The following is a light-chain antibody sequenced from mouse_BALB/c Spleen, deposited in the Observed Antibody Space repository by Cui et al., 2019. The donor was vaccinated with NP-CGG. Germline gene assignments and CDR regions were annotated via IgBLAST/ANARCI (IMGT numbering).Light chain of an antibody. CDR3: ALWYSNHWV. Sequence: QAVLTQDSALTTSPGETITFTCRSSTGAVTTSNYANWVQEKPDHLFTGLIGGTNNRVPGVPARFSGSLIGDKAALTITEAQTEDEAIYFCALWYSNHWVFGGGTKLTVL. V-gene: IGLV1*01. J-gene: IGLJ1*01. CDR2: GTN. CDR1: TGAVTTSNY.